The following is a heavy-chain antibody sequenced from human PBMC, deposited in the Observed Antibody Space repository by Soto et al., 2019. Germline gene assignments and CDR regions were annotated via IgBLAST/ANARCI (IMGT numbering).Heavy chain of an antibody. CDR3: ARVVTVVKSFHFWYFDL. CDR2: IIPIFGTA. Sequence: QVQLVQSGAEVKKPGSSVKVSCKASGGTFSSYAISWVRQAPGQGLEWMGGIIPIFGTANYAQKFQGRVTITADESTSTADMELSGLRSADTAVYYCARVVTVVKSFHFWYFDLWGRGTLVTVSS. J-gene: IGHJ2*01. V-gene: IGHV1-69*12. D-gene: IGHD2-15*01. CDR1: GGTFSSYA.